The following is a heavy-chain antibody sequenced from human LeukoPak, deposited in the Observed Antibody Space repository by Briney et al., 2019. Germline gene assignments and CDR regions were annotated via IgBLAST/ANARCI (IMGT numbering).Heavy chain of an antibody. Sequence: GGSLRLSCAASGFTFSNYWMSLVRQAQGKGLEWVANITQDGSEKYYMDSVKGRFTISRDNAKNSLYLQMNSLRAEDTAVYYCARYYYDSSGQRDYFDYWGQGTLVTVSS. V-gene: IGHV3-7*01. D-gene: IGHD3-22*01. CDR2: ITQDGSEK. J-gene: IGHJ4*02. CDR1: GFTFSNYW. CDR3: ARYYYDSSGQRDYFDY.